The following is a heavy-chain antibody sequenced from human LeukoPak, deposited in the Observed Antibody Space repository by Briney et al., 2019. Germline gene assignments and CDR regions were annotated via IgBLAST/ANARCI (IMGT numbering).Heavy chain of an antibody. CDR2: INRDGSST. V-gene: IGHV3-74*01. CDR1: GFTFSSYW. J-gene: IGHJ3*02. Sequence: GGSLRLSCAASGFTFSSYWMHWVRQAPGKGLVWVSRINRDGSSTSYADSVKGRFTISRDNAKNTLYLQMNSLRAEDTAVYYCASLRDYSAFDIWGQGTMVTVSS. CDR3: ASLRDYSAFDI. D-gene: IGHD3-10*01.